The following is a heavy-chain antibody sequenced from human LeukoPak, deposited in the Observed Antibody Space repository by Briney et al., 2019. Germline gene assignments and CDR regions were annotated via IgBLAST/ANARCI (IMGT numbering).Heavy chain of an antibody. J-gene: IGHJ4*02. CDR3: AKDRTTVTTTQLDY. CDR1: GFTFSNYA. CDR2: ISGSGGNT. Sequence: GGSLRLSCAASGFTFSNYAMSWVRQAPGKGLEWVSAISGSGGNTYYADSVKGRFTISRDNSKNTLYLQMNSLRAEDTAVHYCAKDRTTVTTTQLDYWGQGTLVTVSS. D-gene: IGHD4-17*01. V-gene: IGHV3-23*01.